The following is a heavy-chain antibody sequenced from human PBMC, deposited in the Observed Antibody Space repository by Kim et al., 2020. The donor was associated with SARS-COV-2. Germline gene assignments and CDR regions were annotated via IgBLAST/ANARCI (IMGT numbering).Heavy chain of an antibody. V-gene: IGHV1-69*01. J-gene: IGHJ6*02. Sequence: YAQKCQGRVTITADESTSTAYMELSSLRSEDTAVYYCAREARRDGYGMDVWGQGTTVTVSS. CDR3: AREARRDGYGMDV.